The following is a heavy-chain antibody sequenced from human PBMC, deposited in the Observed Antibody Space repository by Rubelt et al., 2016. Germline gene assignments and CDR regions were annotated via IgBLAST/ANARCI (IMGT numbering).Heavy chain of an antibody. CDR3: ARDLPPFRRYNWNFPLDY. D-gene: IGHD1-7*01. CDR2: ISAYNGNT. J-gene: IGHJ4*02. CDR1: GYTFTSYG. Sequence: QVRLVQSGAEVKKPGASVKVSCKASGYTFTSYGISWVRQAPGQGLEWMGWISAYNGNTNYAQKLQGRATRTTDTSTSTAYKELRSLGSDDTAVYYCARDLPPFRRYNWNFPLDYWGQGTLVTVSS. V-gene: IGHV1-18*01.